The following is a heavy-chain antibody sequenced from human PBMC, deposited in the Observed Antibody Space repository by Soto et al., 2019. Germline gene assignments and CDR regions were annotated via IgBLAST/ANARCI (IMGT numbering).Heavy chain of an antibody. CDR2: ISAYNGNT. J-gene: IGHJ5*02. CDR1: GYTFTSYG. Sequence: ASVKVSCKASGYTFTSYGISWVRQAPGQGLEWIGCISAYNGNTNYAQKLQGRVTMTTDTSTSTAYMELRSLRSDDTAVYYCARGEGYCSSTSCYYNWFDPWGQGTLVTVSS. D-gene: IGHD2-2*01. V-gene: IGHV1-18*01. CDR3: ARGEGYCSSTSCYYNWFDP.